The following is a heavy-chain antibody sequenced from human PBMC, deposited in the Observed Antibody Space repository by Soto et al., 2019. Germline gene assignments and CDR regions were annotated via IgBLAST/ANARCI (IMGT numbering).Heavy chain of an antibody. J-gene: IGHJ4*02. CDR3: ASHEARPLGY. V-gene: IGHV3-7*01. CDR1: GFTFSSNW. CDR2: IKRDGSEK. D-gene: IGHD6-6*01. Sequence: EVQLLESGGGLVQPGGSLRLSCAASGFTFSSNWMSWVRQAPGKGLEWVANIKRDGSEKYYVDSVRGRFTISRDNVENSLNLQMNSLRAEDAAVYSGASHEARPLGYWGQGTLVTVSS.